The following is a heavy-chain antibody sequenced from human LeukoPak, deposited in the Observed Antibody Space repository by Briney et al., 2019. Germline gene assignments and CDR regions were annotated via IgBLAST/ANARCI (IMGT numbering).Heavy chain of an antibody. J-gene: IGHJ4*02. CDR1: GYTFTSYD. V-gene: IGHV1-8*01. CDR2: MNPNSGNT. CDR3: ARGLLPPYYDFWSGYKYYFDY. Sequence: GASVKVSCKASGYTFTSYDINWVRQATGQGLEWMGWMNPNSGNTGYAQKFQGRVTMTRNTSISTAYMELSSLRSEDTAVYYCARGLLPPYYDFWSGYKYYFDYWGQGTLVTVSS. D-gene: IGHD3-3*01.